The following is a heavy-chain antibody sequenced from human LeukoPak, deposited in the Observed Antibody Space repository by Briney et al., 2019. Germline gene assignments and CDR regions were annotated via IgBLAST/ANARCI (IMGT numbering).Heavy chain of an antibody. CDR1: GYSFTKYW. J-gene: IGHJ6*03. Sequence: GESLKISCKGSGYSFTKYWIGWVRQMPGKGLEWMGIIYPGDSDTRYSPSFQGQVTISADKSISTAYLQWSSLKASDTAMYYCARLTSRSGYYYYMDVWGKGTTVTVSS. CDR3: ARLTSRSGYYYYMDV. D-gene: IGHD3-10*01. V-gene: IGHV5-51*01. CDR2: IYPGDSDT.